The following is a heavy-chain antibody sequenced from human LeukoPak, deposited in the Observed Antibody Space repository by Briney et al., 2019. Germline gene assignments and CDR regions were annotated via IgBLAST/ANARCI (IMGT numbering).Heavy chain of an antibody. J-gene: IGHJ3*02. V-gene: IGHV3-21*01. CDR3: ARDDHWGYTFDI. D-gene: IGHD5-12*01. CDR2: ISSSSTFI. Sequence: PGGSLRLSCAASGFSFSSYSMNWVRQAPGKGLEWVSSISSSSTFIYYYADSVKGRFTISRDNAKNSLYLQMNSLRADDTAVYYCARDDHWGYTFDIWGQGTMVTVSS. CDR1: GFSFSSYS.